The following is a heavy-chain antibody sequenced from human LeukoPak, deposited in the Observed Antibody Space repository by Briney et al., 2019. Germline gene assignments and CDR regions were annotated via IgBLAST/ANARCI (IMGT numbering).Heavy chain of an antibody. V-gene: IGHV3-30*02. D-gene: IGHD2-15*01. J-gene: IGHJ4*02. CDR1: GFSFSSYG. Sequence: GGSLRLSCAASGFSFSSYGMHWVRQAPGKGPEWVAFIRYDGNNKYYADSVKGRFTISRDNSKNTLYLQMNSLRAEDTAVYYCAKRRLLGYCNGGSCYDWDYWGQGTLVTVSS. CDR3: AKRRLLGYCNGGSCYDWDY. CDR2: IRYDGNNK.